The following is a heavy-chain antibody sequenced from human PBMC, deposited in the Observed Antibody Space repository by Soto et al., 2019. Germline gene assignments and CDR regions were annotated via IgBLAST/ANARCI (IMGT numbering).Heavy chain of an antibody. D-gene: IGHD3-16*02. Sequence: QVQLQGSGPRLVKPSETLSLSCSVSGVSVTGGTFFWCWIRQPPGKTLEWLGCISNSETASSNPSFKRRVTLSLNTSRNQFSLKLNSVAAADTAVYFCARGGLHLGEFSLGQFDPWGQGTLVTVSS. J-gene: IGHJ5*02. CDR1: GVSVTGGTFF. CDR3: ARGGLHLGEFSLGQFDP. CDR2: ISNSETA. V-gene: IGHV4-61*01.